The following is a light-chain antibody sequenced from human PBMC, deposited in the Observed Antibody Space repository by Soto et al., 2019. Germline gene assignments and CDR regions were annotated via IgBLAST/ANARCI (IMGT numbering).Light chain of an antibody. J-gene: IGKJ3*01. V-gene: IGKV3-20*01. CDR3: PQYGSSPFT. CDR1: QSVSSSY. CDR2: GAS. Sequence: EIVLTQSPGTLSLSPGERATLSCRASQSVSSSYLAWYQQKPGQAPRLLIYGASSRATGIPDRFSGSGSGTDFTLNISRLEPEDFAVYYCPQYGSSPFTFGPGTKVDIK.